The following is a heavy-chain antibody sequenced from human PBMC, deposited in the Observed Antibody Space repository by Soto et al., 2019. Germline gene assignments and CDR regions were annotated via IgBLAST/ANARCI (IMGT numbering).Heavy chain of an antibody. V-gene: IGHV4-59*01. Sequence: KPSETLSLTCTVSGGSISSYYWSWIRQPPGKGLEWIGYIYYSGSTNYNPSLKSRVTISVDTSKNQFSLKLSSVTAADTAVYYCARVVTIFGGINWFDPWGQGTLVTVSS. J-gene: IGHJ5*02. D-gene: IGHD3-3*01. CDR1: GGSISSYY. CDR2: IYYSGST. CDR3: ARVVTIFGGINWFDP.